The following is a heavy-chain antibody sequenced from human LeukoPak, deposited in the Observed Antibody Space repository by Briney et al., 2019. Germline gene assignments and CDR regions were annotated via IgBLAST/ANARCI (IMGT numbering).Heavy chain of an antibody. CDR2: ISGSGRDI. CDR3: STDPRLLIY. D-gene: IGHD2-8*01. V-gene: IGHV3-11*01. Sequence: GGALRLSCVGSGFGFSDSYMTWIRQTPGKGLEGLAYISGSGRDIYYADSVKGRFTISRDNAKNSLYLQMNSLRPDDTALYYCSTDPRLLIYWGHGTLVTVSS. J-gene: IGHJ4*01. CDR1: GFGFSDSY.